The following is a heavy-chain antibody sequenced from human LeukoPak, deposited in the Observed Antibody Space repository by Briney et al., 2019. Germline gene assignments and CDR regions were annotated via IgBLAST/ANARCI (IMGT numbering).Heavy chain of an antibody. Sequence: ASVKVSCKASGYTFTSYGISWVRQAPGQGLEWMGWISAYNGNTNYAQKLQGRVTMTTDTSTSTAYMELRSLRSDDTAVYYCARVIGGVIVQNWFDPWGQGTLVTVSS. CDR2: ISAYNGNT. CDR3: ARVIGGVIVQNWFDP. D-gene: IGHD3-16*02. J-gene: IGHJ5*02. CDR1: GYTFTSYG. V-gene: IGHV1-18*01.